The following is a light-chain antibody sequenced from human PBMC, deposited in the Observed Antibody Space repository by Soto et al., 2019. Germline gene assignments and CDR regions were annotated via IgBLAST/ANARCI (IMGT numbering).Light chain of an antibody. CDR2: EVI. V-gene: IGLV2-23*02. Sequence: QSVLTQPASVSGSPGQSITISCTGTSGDVGKYNLVSWYQQHPGKAPKLMIYEVIKRPSGVSNRFSGSKSGNTASLTISGLQADDEANYYCGSHAGRRIVVFGGGTKLTVL. J-gene: IGLJ2*01. CDR3: GSHAGRRIVV. CDR1: SGDVGKYNL.